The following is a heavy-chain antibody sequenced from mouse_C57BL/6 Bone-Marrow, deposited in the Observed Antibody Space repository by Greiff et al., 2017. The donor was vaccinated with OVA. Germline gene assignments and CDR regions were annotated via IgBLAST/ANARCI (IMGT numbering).Heavy chain of an antibody. CDR1: GYTFTSYG. CDR3: AGYDYNGWYFAD. D-gene: IGHD2-4*01. V-gene: IGHV1-81*01. J-gene: IGHJ1*03. Sequence: VQLQQSGAELARPGASVKLSCKASGYTFTSYGISWVKQRTGQGLEWIGEIYPRSGNTYYNEKFKGKATLTADKSSSTAYMELRSLTSEDSAVYICAGYDYNGWYFADWGTGTTVTVSS. CDR2: IYPRSGNT.